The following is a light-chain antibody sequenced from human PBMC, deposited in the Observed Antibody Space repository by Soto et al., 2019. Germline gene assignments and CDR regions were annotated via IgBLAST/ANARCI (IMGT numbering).Light chain of an antibody. V-gene: IGLV2-14*01. CDR1: SSDVGSYNS. J-gene: IGLJ2*01. CDR2: EVS. CDR3: SLYTTSSVV. Sequence: QSVLTQPASVSGSPGQSITISCTGTSSDVGSYNSVSWYRQHPGKAPKLMLYEVSNRPSGVSNRFSGSKSGNTASLTISGLQAEDEADYYCSLYTTSSVVFGGGTKLTV.